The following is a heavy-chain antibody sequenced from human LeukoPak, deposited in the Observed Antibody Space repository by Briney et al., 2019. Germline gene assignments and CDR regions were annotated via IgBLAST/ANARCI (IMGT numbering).Heavy chain of an antibody. CDR1: GFTFSSYG. CDR3: AKYFARAVVVPAALDDY. Sequence: PGGSLRLSCAASGFTFSSYGMHWVRQAPGKGLEWVAFIRYDGSNKYYADSVKGRFTISRDNSKNTLYLQMNSLRAEDTAVYYCAKYFARAVVVPAALDDYWGQGTLVTVSS. D-gene: IGHD2-2*01. CDR2: IRYDGSNK. J-gene: IGHJ4*02. V-gene: IGHV3-30*02.